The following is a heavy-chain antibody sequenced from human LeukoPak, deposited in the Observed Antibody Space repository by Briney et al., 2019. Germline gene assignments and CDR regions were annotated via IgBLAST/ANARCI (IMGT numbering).Heavy chain of an antibody. CDR1: GYSISSGYY. CDR3: ARNRGYSYYYDY. Sequence: PSETLSLTCTVSGYSISSGYYWGWIRQPPGKGLEWIGSIYHSGSTNYNPSLKSRVTISVDTSKNQFSLKLSSVTAADTAVYYCARNRGYSYYYDYWGQGTLVTVSS. CDR2: IYHSGST. J-gene: IGHJ4*02. D-gene: IGHD5-18*01. V-gene: IGHV4-38-2*02.